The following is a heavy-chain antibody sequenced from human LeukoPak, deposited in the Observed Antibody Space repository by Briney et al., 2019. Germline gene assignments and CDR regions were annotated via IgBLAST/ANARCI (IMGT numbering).Heavy chain of an antibody. CDR2: INPSGGST. CDR3: ARERDGSGSYYKAPTYYFDY. CDR1: GYTFTSYY. J-gene: IGHJ4*02. D-gene: IGHD3-10*01. V-gene: IGHV1-46*01. Sequence: ASVKVSCKASGYTFTSYYMHWVRQAPGQGLEWMGIINPSGGSTSYAQKFQGRVTMTRDTSTSTVYMELSSLRSEDTAVYYCARERDGSGSYYKAPTYYFDYWGQGTLVTVSS.